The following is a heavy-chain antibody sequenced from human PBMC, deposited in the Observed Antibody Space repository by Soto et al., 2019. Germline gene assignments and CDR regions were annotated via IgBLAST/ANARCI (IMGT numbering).Heavy chain of an antibody. CDR1: GFTFSSYA. D-gene: IGHD2-15*01. CDR2: ISGSGGST. V-gene: IGHV3-23*01. J-gene: IGHJ4*02. Sequence: EVQLLESGGGLVQPGGSLRLSCAASGFTFSSYAMSWVGQAPGKGLEWVSAISGSGGSTYYADSVKGRFTISRDNSKNTLYLQMNSLRAEDTAVYYCAKRRNYCSGGSCYSGTVDYWGQGTLVTVSS. CDR3: AKRRNYCSGGSCYSGTVDY.